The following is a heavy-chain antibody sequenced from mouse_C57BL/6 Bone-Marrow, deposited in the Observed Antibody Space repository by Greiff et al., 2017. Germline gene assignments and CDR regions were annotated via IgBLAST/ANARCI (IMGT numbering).Heavy chain of an antibody. CDR1: GFTFTDYY. D-gene: IGHD1-1*01. CDR2: VYPYNGGT. J-gene: IGHJ4*01. Sequence: EVQRVESGPVLVKPGPSVKISCKASGFTFTDYYMHWVKQSHGKSLEWIGLVYPYNGGTSYNQKFKGKATLTVDTSSSTAYMELNSLTSEDSAVYYGASGYYYGSRVYAMDYWGQGTSVTVSS. V-gene: IGHV1-36*01. CDR3: ASGYYYGSRVYAMDY.